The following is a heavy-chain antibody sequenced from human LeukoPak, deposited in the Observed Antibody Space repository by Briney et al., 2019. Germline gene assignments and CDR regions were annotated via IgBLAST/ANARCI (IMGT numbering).Heavy chain of an antibody. Sequence: PGGSLRLSCAASGFTFSSYGLHWVRQAPGKGLEWVAVISYDGSNKYYADSVEGRFTISRDNSKNTLYLQMNSLRAEDTAVYYCAIDLYGSWGQGTLVTVSS. CDR1: GFTFSSYG. D-gene: IGHD4-17*01. CDR3: AIDLYGS. J-gene: IGHJ5*02. V-gene: IGHV3-30*03. CDR2: ISYDGSNK.